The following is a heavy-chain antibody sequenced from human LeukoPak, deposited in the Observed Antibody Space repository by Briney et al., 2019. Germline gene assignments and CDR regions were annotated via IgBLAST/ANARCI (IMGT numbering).Heavy chain of an antibody. D-gene: IGHD5-18*01. V-gene: IGHV4-34*01. J-gene: IGHJ4*02. CDR3: ARGSWIQLWSGFDY. Sequence: KPSETLSLTCAVYGGSFSGYYWSWIRQPPGKGLEWIGEINHSGSTNYNPSLKSRVTISVDTSKNQFSLKLSSVTAADTAVYYCARGSWIQLWSGFDYWGQGTLVTVSS. CDR1: GGSFSGYY. CDR2: INHSGST.